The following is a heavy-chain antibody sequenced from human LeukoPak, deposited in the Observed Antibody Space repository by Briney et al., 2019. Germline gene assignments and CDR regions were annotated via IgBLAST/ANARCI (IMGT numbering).Heavy chain of an antibody. J-gene: IGHJ5*02. V-gene: IGHV1-18*01. Sequence: GASVKVSCKASGYTFTSYGISWVRQAPGQGLEWMGWISAYNGNTNYAQKLQGRVTMTTDTSTSTAYMELRSLRSDDTAVYYCARVTGRFLEWAEDNWLDPWGQGTLVTVSS. CDR1: GYTFTSYG. CDR2: ISAYNGNT. D-gene: IGHD3-3*01. CDR3: ARVTGRFLEWAEDNWLDP.